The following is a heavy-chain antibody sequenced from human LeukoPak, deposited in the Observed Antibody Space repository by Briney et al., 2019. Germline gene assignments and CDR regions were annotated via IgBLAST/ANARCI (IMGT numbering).Heavy chain of an antibody. J-gene: IGHJ3*02. CDR3: AREFKVLTGYPLDAFDI. CDR2: INTNTGNP. V-gene: IGHV7-4-1*02. Sequence: ASVKVSCKASGYTFTSYAMNWVRQAPGQGLEWMGWINTNTGNPTYAQGFTGRFVFSLDTSVSTAYLQISSLKAEDTAVYYCAREFKVLTGYPLDAFDIWGQGTMVTVSS. D-gene: IGHD3-9*01. CDR1: GYTFTSYA.